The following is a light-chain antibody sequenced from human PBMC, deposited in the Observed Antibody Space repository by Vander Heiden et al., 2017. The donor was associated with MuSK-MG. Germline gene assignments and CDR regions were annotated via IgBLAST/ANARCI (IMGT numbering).Light chain of an antibody. J-gene: IGLJ3*02. CDR1: SSNTGQGHY. Sequence: QSVMTQPPSLCRATGHEGTISCTAASSNTGQGHYVHWYQQVPGKDPKLCIYENNRRPSGFLARFSGSRSGSSASLTITDLQPDDEADYHCQSYDNNLRGHLVFGAGTKLTVL. CDR2: ENN. CDR3: QSYDNNLRGHLV. V-gene: IGLV1-40*01.